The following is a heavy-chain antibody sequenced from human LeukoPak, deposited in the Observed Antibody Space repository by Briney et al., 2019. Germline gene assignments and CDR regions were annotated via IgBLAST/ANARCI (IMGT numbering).Heavy chain of an antibody. V-gene: IGHV3-7*04. CDR3: ARGGSYYENWFDP. J-gene: IGHJ5*02. Sequence: SGGSLRLSCAASGFTFSSYAMSWVRQAPGKGLEWVANIKQDGSEKYYVDSVKGRFTLSRDNAKNSLYLQMNSLRAEDTAVYYCARGGSYYENWFDPWGQGTLVTVSS. D-gene: IGHD3-10*01. CDR1: GFTFSSYA. CDR2: IKQDGSEK.